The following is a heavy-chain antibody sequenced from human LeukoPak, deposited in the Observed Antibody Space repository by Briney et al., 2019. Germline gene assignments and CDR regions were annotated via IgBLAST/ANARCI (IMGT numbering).Heavy chain of an antibody. CDR1: GFTFSSYA. Sequence: GGSLRLSCAASGFTFSSYAMHWVRQAPGKGLEWVAVISYDGSNKYYADSVKGRFTISRDNSKNTLYLQMNSLRAEDTAVYYCARAARGYCSSTSCLIHMDVWGKGTTVTVSS. CDR3: ARAARGYCSSTSCLIHMDV. D-gene: IGHD2-2*01. V-gene: IGHV3-30-3*01. J-gene: IGHJ6*03. CDR2: ISYDGSNK.